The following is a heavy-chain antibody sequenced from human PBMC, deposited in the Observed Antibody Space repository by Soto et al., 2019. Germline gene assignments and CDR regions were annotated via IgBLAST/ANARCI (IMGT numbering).Heavy chain of an antibody. D-gene: IGHD6-6*01. CDR1: GGTFSSYA. CDR2: IIPIFGTA. CDR3: ARELIFSSSSGGYYYGMDV. V-gene: IGHV1-69*13. J-gene: IGHJ6*02. Sequence: SVKGSCKASGGTFSSYAIRWVRQAPGQGLEWMGGIIPIFGTANYAQKFQGRVTITADESTSTAYMELSSLRSEDTAVYYCARELIFSSSSGGYYYGMDVWGQGTTVTVSS.